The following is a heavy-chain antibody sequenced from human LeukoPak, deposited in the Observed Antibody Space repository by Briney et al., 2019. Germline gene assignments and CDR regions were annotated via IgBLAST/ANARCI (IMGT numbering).Heavy chain of an antibody. CDR1: GYTFTSYG. CDR3: ARDNSVYDYGDYGTADY. CDR2: ISAYNGNT. V-gene: IGHV1-18*01. D-gene: IGHD4-17*01. J-gene: IGHJ4*02. Sequence: EASVTVSCTASGYTFTSYGISWVRQAPGQGLEWMGWISAYNGNTNYAQKLQGRVTMTTDTSTSTAYMELRSLRSDDTAVYYCARDNSVYDYGDYGTADYWGQGTLVTVSS.